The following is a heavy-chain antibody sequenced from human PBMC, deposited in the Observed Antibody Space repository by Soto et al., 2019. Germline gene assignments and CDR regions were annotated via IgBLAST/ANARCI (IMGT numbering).Heavy chain of an antibody. J-gene: IGHJ4*02. CDR2: INPNSGGT. D-gene: IGHD4-17*01. CDR3: ARGPSTVTPDY. CDR1: GYTFSDYY. Sequence: GASVKVSCKASGYTFSDYYIHWVRQAPGQGLEWMGWINPNSGGTNYAQKFQGRVTMTRDTSISTAYMDLTRLTSDDTAVYYCARGPSTVTPDYWGQGTLVTVSS. V-gene: IGHV1-2*02.